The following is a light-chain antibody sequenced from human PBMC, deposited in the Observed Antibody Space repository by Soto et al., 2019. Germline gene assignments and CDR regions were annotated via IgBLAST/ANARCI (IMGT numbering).Light chain of an antibody. CDR3: QHYNSYSGT. Sequence: DIQMTQSPSTLSASVGDRVTITCRASQTISNWLAWYQQKTGKAPKLLIHGASSLESGVSSRFSGSGSGTEFTLTISSLQPDDFATYYCQHYNSYSGTFGQGTKVEIK. CDR1: QTISNW. CDR2: GAS. J-gene: IGKJ1*01. V-gene: IGKV1-5*03.